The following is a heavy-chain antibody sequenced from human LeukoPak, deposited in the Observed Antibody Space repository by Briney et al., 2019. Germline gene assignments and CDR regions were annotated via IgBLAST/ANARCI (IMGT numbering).Heavy chain of an antibody. Sequence: PGGSLRLSCAASGFTFDDYGMSWVRQAPGKGLEWVSGINWNGGSTGYADSVKGRFTISRDNAKNSLFLHMNSLRVEDTALYYCARDRVVVATTTPPYWYFDLWGRGTLVTVSS. CDR1: GFTFDDYG. J-gene: IGHJ2*01. V-gene: IGHV3-20*04. CDR2: INWNGGST. D-gene: IGHD2-15*01. CDR3: ARDRVVVATTTPPYWYFDL.